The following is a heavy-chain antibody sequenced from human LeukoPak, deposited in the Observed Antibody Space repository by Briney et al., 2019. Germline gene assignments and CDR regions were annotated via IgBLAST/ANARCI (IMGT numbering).Heavy chain of an antibody. Sequence: GGSLRLSCAASGFTFSSYAMRWVRQAPGKGLEWVAVISYDGSNKYYADSVKGRFTISRDNSKNTLYLQMNSLRAEDTAVYYCARDTGIAVAGTSFDYWGQGTLVTVSS. CDR3: ARDTGIAVAGTSFDY. CDR2: ISYDGSNK. CDR1: GFTFSSYA. V-gene: IGHV3-30-3*01. D-gene: IGHD6-19*01. J-gene: IGHJ4*02.